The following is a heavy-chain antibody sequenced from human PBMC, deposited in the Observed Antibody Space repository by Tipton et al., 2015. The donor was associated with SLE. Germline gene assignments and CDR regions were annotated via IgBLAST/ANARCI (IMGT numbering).Heavy chain of an antibody. J-gene: IGHJ3*02. CDR1: GGSISSSSYY. V-gene: IGHV4-39*07. CDR2: IYYSGST. Sequence: TLSLTCTVSGGSISSSSYYWGWIRQPPGKGLEWIGSIYYSGSTYYNPSLKSRVTISVDTSKNQFSLKLSSVTAADTAVYYCAQYQRLLWFPGRSDDAFDIRGQGTMVTVSS. D-gene: IGHD3-10*01. CDR3: AQYQRLLWFPGRSDDAFDI.